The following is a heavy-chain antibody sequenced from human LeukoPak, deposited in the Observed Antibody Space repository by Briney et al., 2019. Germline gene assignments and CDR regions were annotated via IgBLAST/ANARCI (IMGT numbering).Heavy chain of an antibody. CDR1: GGSISSSSYY. CDR2: IYYSGST. Sequence: PSETLSLTRTVSGGSISSSSYYWGWIRQPPGKGLEWIGSIYYSGSTYYNPSLKSRVTISVDTSKNQFSLKLSSVTAADTAVYYCASSYYLDYWGQGTLVTVSS. J-gene: IGHJ4*02. V-gene: IGHV4-39*07. D-gene: IGHD3-10*01. CDR3: ASSYYLDY.